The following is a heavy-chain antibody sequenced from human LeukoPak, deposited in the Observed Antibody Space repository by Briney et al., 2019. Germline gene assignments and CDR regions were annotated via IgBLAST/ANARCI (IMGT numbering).Heavy chain of an antibody. CDR1: GFTFSSYS. D-gene: IGHD4-17*01. Sequence: GGSLRLSCAASGFTFSSYSMNWVRQAPGKGLEWVSYMSSSSSTIYYADSVKGRFTISRDNAKNSLYLQMNSLRAEDTAVYYCARGDKQDYGDYDGRYYFDYWGQGTLVTVSS. CDR3: ARGDKQDYGDYDGRYYFDY. V-gene: IGHV3-48*01. J-gene: IGHJ4*02. CDR2: MSSSSSTI.